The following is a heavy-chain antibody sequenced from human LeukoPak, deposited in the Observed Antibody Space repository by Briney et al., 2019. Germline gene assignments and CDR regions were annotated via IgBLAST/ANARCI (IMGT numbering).Heavy chain of an antibody. CDR1: GYSFTTYW. D-gene: IGHD3-10*01. CDR2: IYLGDSYT. Sequence: GESLKISCKGSGYSFTTYWVAWVRQIPGKGLEWMGIIYLGDSYTRYSPSFQGQVTISADKSINTAYLHWSSLKASDTAVYYCARRGDDYYFDYWGQGTLVTVSS. CDR3: ARRGDDYYFDY. J-gene: IGHJ4*02. V-gene: IGHV5-51*01.